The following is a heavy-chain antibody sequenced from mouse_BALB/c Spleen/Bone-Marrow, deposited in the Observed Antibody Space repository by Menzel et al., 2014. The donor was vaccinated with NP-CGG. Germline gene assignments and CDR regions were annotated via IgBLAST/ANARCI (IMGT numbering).Heavy chain of an antibody. J-gene: IGHJ4*01. Sequence: QVQLQQSGAELVKPGASVKLSCKASGYTFTSYWMHWVKQRPGQGLEWIGEIDPSDSYTNYNQKFKGKATLTVDKSSSTAYMQLSSLTSEDSAVYFCARWLLRYYAMVVWGQGTSVTVSS. V-gene: IGHV1-69*02. CDR3: ARWLLRYYAMVV. D-gene: IGHD2-3*01. CDR1: GYTFTSYW. CDR2: IDPSDSYT.